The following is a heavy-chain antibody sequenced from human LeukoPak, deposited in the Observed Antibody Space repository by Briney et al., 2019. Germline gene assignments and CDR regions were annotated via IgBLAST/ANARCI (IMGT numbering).Heavy chain of an antibody. CDR2: INPNSGGT. CDR3: ARSWTPYYYDSSGYYREYFQH. Sequence: ASVKVSCKASGYTFTGYYMHWVRQAPGQGLEWMGWINPNSGGTNYAQKLQGRVTMTRDTSISTAYMELSRLRSDDTAVYYCARSWTPYYYDSSGYYREYFQHWGQGTLVTVSS. J-gene: IGHJ1*01. V-gene: IGHV1-2*02. CDR1: GYTFTGYY. D-gene: IGHD3-22*01.